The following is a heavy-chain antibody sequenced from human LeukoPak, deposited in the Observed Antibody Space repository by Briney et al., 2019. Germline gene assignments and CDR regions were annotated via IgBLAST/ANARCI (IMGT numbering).Heavy chain of an antibody. Sequence: SVKVSCKASGGTFSSYAISWVRQAPGQGLEWMGRIIPIFGTANYAQKFQGRVPITTDESTSTAYMELSSLRSEDTAVYYCARGLGGYSGYDPPGYWGQGTLVTVSS. CDR2: IIPIFGTA. D-gene: IGHD5-12*01. CDR3: ARGLGGYSGYDPPGY. J-gene: IGHJ4*02. V-gene: IGHV1-69*05. CDR1: GGTFSSYA.